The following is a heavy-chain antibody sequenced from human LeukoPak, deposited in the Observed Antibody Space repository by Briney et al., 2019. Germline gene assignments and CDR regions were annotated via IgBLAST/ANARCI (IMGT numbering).Heavy chain of an antibody. CDR3: AREHSIGYCSGGSCYSGTRFDY. Sequence: GASVKVSCKASGYTFTSYAMHWVRQAPGQGLEWMGWMNAGNGNTKYSQKFQGRVSISRDTSATTAYMELSSLTSEDTAVYYCAREHSIGYCSGGSCYSGTRFDYWGQGTLVAVSS. V-gene: IGHV1-3*01. D-gene: IGHD2-15*01. J-gene: IGHJ4*02. CDR2: MNAGNGNT. CDR1: GYTFTSYA.